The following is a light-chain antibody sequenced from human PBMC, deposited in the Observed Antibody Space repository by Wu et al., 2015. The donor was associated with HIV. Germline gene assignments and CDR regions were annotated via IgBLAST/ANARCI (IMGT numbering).Light chain of an antibody. Sequence: AIRMTQSPSSLSASTGDKVTITCRASQGIGSYLAWYQQKPGKAPNLLIYAASTLQSGVPSRFSGSGSGTDFTLTISCLQSDDFGTYFCQQYYSFPWTFGQGTKVEIK. J-gene: IGKJ1*01. CDR3: QQYYSFPWT. V-gene: IGKV1-8*01. CDR2: AAS. CDR1: QGIGSY.